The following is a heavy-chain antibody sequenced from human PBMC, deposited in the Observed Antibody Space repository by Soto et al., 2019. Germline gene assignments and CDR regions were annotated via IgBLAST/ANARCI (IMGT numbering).Heavy chain of an antibody. Sequence: QVQLQESGPGLVKPSQTLSLTCTVSGGSISSGSYYWTWIRQQQGKGLEWIGYIYYSGSTYYNPSLKSRVTISVDTSKNQFSLKWSSVTAADTAVYYCARQRPEANYFDYWGQGTLVTVSS. CDR2: IYYSGST. CDR3: ARQRPEANYFDY. J-gene: IGHJ4*02. V-gene: IGHV4-31*03. D-gene: IGHD6-25*01. CDR1: GGSISSGSYY.